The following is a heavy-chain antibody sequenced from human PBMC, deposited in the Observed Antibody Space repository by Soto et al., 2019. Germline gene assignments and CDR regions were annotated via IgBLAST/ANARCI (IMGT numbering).Heavy chain of an antibody. CDR1: GFTFASYT. CDR2: INSGGDTT. Sequence: GGSLRLACAASGFTFASYTMTWVRQAPGKGLEWVSTINSGGDTTYYSDSVKGRFTISRDSPKNTLFLLMTSLRAEDTAVYYCAKSGGPPASLDVYFDYWGQGT. V-gene: IGHV3-23*01. J-gene: IGHJ4*02. CDR3: AKSGGPPASLDVYFDY. D-gene: IGHD2-2*01.